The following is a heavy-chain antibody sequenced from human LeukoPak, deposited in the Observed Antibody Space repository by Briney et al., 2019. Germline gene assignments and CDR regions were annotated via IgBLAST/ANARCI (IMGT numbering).Heavy chain of an antibody. CDR2: VIPIFGTA. D-gene: IGHD3-10*01. J-gene: IGHJ5*02. V-gene: IGHV1-69*06. Sequence: SVQGSCKASGGTISRSAISWVRQAPGQGIEWMGGVIPIFGTANSAPTLHGRVTITADTSTRTAYMELSILRSEDTAVYYCAREVTMVRGVITINWFDPWGQGTLVTVSS. CDR1: GGTISRSA. CDR3: AREVTMVRGVITINWFDP.